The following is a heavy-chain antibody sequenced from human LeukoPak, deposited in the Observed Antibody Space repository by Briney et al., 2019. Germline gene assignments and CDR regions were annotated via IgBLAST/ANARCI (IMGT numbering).Heavy chain of an antibody. CDR2: ISWNSGSI. J-gene: IGHJ4*02. V-gene: IGHV3-9*01. D-gene: IGHD4-11*01. CDR1: GFTFDDYA. Sequence: GGSLRLSCAASGFTFDDYAMHWVRQAPGKDLEWVSGISWNSGSIGYADSVKGRFTISRDNAKNSLYLQMNSLRAEDTALYYCARDDDYSNCEFDYWGQGTLVTVSS. CDR3: ARDDDYSNCEFDY.